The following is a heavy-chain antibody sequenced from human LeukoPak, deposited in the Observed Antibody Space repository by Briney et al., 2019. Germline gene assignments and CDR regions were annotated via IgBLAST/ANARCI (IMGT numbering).Heavy chain of an antibody. CDR2: ISYDGSNK. D-gene: IGHD6-19*01. J-gene: IGHJ4*02. V-gene: IGHV3-30*18. CDR3: AKTNSGWNFDY. CDR1: GFTFSNYA. Sequence: GGSLRLSCAASGFTFSNYAMSWVRQAPGKGLEWVAVISYDGSNKYYADSVKGRFTISRDNSKNTLYLEMNSLRAEDTAVYYCAKTNSGWNFDYWGQGTLVTVSS.